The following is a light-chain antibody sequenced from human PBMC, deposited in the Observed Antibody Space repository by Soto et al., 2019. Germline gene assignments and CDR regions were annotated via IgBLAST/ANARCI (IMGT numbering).Light chain of an antibody. V-gene: IGKV3-20*01. Sequence: IVLTQSPGILSLSPGERATLSCRASQSVSSSYLAWYQQKPGQAPRLLIYGASSRATGIPDRFSGSGSGTDFTLTISRLEPDDFAVYYCQQYGSSITFGQGTRLEI. CDR3: QQYGSSIT. CDR1: QSVSSSY. CDR2: GAS. J-gene: IGKJ5*01.